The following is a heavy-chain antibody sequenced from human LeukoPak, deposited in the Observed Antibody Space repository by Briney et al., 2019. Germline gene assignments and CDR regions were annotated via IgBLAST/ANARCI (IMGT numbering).Heavy chain of an antibody. CDR2: IWYDGSHK. CDR1: GFTFSSYG. J-gene: IGHJ4*02. D-gene: IGHD3-22*01. CDR3: ARVVYDSSGYYCDY. Sequence: GGSLRLSCAASGFTFSSYGMHWFRQAPGKGLEWVAVIWYDGSHKYYADSVKGRFTISRDNSKNTPYLQMNSLRAEDTAVYYCARVVYDSSGYYCDYWGQGTLVTVSS. V-gene: IGHV3-33*01.